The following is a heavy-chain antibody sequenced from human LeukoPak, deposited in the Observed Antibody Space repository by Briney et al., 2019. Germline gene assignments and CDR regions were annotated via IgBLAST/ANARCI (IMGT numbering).Heavy chain of an antibody. D-gene: IGHD2-2*01. V-gene: IGHV3-23*01. CDR2: ISGSGGGT. CDR3: ARDGVDPPEYYFDY. CDR1: GFTFSSYA. J-gene: IGHJ4*02. Sequence: PGGSLRLSCAASGFTFSSYAMSWVRQAPGKGLEWVSAISGSGGGTYYADSVKGRFTISRDNSKNTLYLQMNSLRAEDTAVYYCARDGVDPPEYYFDYWGQGTLVTVSS.